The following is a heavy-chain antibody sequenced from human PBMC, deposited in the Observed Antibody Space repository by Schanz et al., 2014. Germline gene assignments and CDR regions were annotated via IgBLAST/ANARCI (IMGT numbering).Heavy chain of an antibody. CDR2: ISSSGSSI. J-gene: IGHJ4*02. CDR1: GFTFNNFN. Sequence: EVQLVESGGGLVKPGGSLRLSCAASGFTFNNFNMNWVRQAPGKGLEWVSSISSSGSSIYYADSVKGRFTISRDNANNSLFLRMNSLRAEDTAVYYCARGVRIDYWGQGTLXTVSS. CDR3: ARGVRIDY. V-gene: IGHV3-21*06. D-gene: IGHD3-3*01.